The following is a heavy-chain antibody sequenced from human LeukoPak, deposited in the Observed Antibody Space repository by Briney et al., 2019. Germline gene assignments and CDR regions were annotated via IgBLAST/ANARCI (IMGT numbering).Heavy chain of an antibody. CDR3: ARVDSSSWYRPFYYYYYMDV. Sequence: GGSLRLSCAASGFTFSSYWMSWVRQAPGKGLEWVANIKQDGSEKYYVDSVKGRFTISRDNAKNSLYLQMNSLRAEDTAVYYCARVDSSSWYRPFYYYYYMDVWGKGTTVTVSS. V-gene: IGHV3-7*01. CDR2: IKQDGSEK. J-gene: IGHJ6*03. CDR1: GFTFSSYW. D-gene: IGHD6-13*01.